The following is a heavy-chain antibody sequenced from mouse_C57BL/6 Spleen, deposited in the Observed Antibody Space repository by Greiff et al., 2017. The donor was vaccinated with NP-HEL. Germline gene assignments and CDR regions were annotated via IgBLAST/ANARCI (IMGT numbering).Heavy chain of an antibody. J-gene: IGHJ4*01. D-gene: IGHD1-1*02. CDR1: GYTFTSYW. CDR2: IHPNSGST. V-gene: IGHV1-64*01. Sequence: QVQLKESGAELVKPGASVKLSCKASGYTFTSYWMHWVKQRPGQGLEWIGMIHPNSGSTNYNEKFKSKATLTVDKSSSTAYMQLSSLTSEDSAVYYCARVAKDYYAMDYWGQGTSVTVSS. CDR3: ARVAKDYYAMDY.